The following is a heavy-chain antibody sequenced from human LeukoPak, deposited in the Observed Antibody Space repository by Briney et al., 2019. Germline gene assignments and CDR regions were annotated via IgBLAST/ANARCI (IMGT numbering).Heavy chain of an antibody. J-gene: IGHJ5*02. D-gene: IGHD5-18*01. Sequence: PSETLSLTCTVSGGSISSYYWGWIRQPPGKGLEWIGYIYYSGSTNYNPSLKSRVTISVDTSKNQFSLKLSSVTAADTAVYYCARLHDSYGPSWFDPWGQGTLVTVSS. CDR1: GGSISSYY. CDR2: IYYSGST. V-gene: IGHV4-59*08. CDR3: ARLHDSYGPSWFDP.